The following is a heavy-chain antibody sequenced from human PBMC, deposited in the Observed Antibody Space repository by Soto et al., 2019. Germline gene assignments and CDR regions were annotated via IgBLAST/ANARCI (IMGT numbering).Heavy chain of an antibody. CDR3: ARAQQLKTYGDY. D-gene: IGHD6-13*01. CDR2: INAGNGNT. CDR1: GYTFTSYA. Sequence: ASVKVSCKASGYTFTSYAMHWVRQAPGQRLEWMGWINAGNGNTKYSQKFQGRVTITRDTSASTAYMELSSLRSEDTAVYYCARAQQLKTYGDYWGQGTLVTVSS. J-gene: IGHJ4*02. V-gene: IGHV1-3*01.